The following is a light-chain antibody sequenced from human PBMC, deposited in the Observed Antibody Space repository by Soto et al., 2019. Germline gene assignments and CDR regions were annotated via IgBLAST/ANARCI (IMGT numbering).Light chain of an antibody. CDR1: QGISSL. Sequence: DIQMTQSPSSVSASVGDRVTITCRASQGISSLLAWYQQKPGKAPKLLTHTASILQSGVPSRFSGSGSGTDFTLAISSLQPDDFANYYCQQANSFPLTFGGGTKVEIK. CDR2: TAS. J-gene: IGKJ4*01. CDR3: QQANSFPLT. V-gene: IGKV1-12*01.